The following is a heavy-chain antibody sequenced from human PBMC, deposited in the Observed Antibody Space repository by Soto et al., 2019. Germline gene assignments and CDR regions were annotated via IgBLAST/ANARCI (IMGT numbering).Heavy chain of an antibody. J-gene: IGHJ4*02. D-gene: IGHD3-22*01. CDR2: ISYDGSKI. CDR3: ANSFRSSGYYYLED. CDR1: GFTFSARG. V-gene: IGHV3-30*18. Sequence: QVQLVESGGGVVQPGKSLRLSCAASGFTFSARGMHWVRQAPGKGLEWVAVISYDGSKIYYGDSVKGRFTISRDNSNNTLSLQMNSLRPEDTAFYYCANSFRSSGYYYLEDWGQGPLVTVSP.